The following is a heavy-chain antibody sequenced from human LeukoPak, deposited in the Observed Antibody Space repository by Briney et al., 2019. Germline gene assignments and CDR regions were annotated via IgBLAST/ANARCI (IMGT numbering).Heavy chain of an antibody. CDR2: IYYSGST. CDR3: AREVTMKAYFDI. CDR1: GDSISSSSSY. D-gene: IGHD3-22*01. J-gene: IGHJ3*02. V-gene: IGHV4-39*02. Sequence: SKTLSLTCTVSGDSISSSSSYWGWIRQPPGEGLEWIGSIYYSGSTYYNTSLKSRVTISVDTSKNQFSLRLNSVTAADTAVYYCAREVTMKAYFDIWGQGTMVTVSS.